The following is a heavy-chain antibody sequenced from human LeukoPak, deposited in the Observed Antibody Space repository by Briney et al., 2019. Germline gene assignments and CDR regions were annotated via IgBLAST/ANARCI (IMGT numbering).Heavy chain of an antibody. J-gene: IGHJ4*02. CDR2: ISAYNGNT. CDR3: ARAPRWSSGYYLLDY. CDR1: GYTFTSYG. V-gene: IGHV1-18*01. Sequence: ASVKVSCKASGYTFTSYGISWVRQAPGQGLEWMGWISAYNGNTNYAQKLQGRVTTTTDTSTSTAYMELRSLRSDDTAVYYCARAPRWSSGYYLLDYWGQGTLVTVSS. D-gene: IGHD3-22*01.